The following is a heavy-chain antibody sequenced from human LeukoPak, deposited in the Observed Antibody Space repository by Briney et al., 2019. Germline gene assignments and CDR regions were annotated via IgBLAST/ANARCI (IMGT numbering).Heavy chain of an antibody. V-gene: IGHV3-30*02. CDR2: IRYNGNDN. CDR3: ARDLRSSGYYAFDY. D-gene: IGHD3-22*01. Sequence: PGGSLRLSCAASGFTFETFGMHWVRQAPGKGLEGVTFIRYNGNDNYNADSVKGRFTVSRDNSKNMLYLQMNSLRAEDTAVYYCARDLRSSGYYAFDYWGQGTLVTVSS. J-gene: IGHJ4*02. CDR1: GFTFETFG.